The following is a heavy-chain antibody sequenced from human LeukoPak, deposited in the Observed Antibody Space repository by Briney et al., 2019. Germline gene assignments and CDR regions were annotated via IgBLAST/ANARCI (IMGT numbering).Heavy chain of an antibody. V-gene: IGHV1-8*02. J-gene: IGHJ5*02. CDR3: ARGYSGSWYQTGGNWFDP. Sequence: ASVKVSCKASGYTFTGYYMHWVRQAPGQGLEWMGWINPNSGNTGYAQKFQGRVTMTRNTSISTAYMELSSLRSEDTAVYYCARGYSGSWYQTGGNWFDPWGQGTLVTVSS. D-gene: IGHD6-13*01. CDR2: INPNSGNT. CDR1: GYTFTGYY.